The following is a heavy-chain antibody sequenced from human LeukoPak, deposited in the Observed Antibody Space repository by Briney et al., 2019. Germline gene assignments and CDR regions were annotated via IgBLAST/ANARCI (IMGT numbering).Heavy chain of an antibody. D-gene: IGHD6-13*01. CDR1: GYTFTSYA. J-gene: IGHJ4*02. CDR2: INAGNGNT. V-gene: IGHV1-3*01. Sequence: GASVKVSCKASGYTFTSYAMHWVRQAPGQRLEWMGWINAGNGNTKYSQKFQGRVTITRDTSASTAYMELSSLRSEGTAVYYCARGAGSSWPFDYWGQGTLVTVSS. CDR3: ARGAGSSWPFDY.